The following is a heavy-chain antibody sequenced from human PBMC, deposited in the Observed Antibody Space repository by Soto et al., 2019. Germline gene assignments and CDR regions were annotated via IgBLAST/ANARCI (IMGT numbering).Heavy chain of an antibody. CDR2: FDPEDGET. CDR1: GYTLTELS. CDR3: ATADPFLGIRGAFDI. Sequence: GASVKVSCKVSGYTLTELSMHWVRQAPGKGLEWMGGFDPEDGETIYAQKFQGRVTMTEDTSTDTAYMELSSLRSEDTAVYYCATADPFLGIRGAFDIWGQGTMVTVSS. V-gene: IGHV1-24*01. D-gene: IGHD3-16*01. J-gene: IGHJ3*02.